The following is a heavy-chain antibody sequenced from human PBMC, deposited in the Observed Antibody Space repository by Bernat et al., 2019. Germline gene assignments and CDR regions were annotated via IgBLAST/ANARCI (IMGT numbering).Heavy chain of an antibody. D-gene: IGHD3-10*01. Sequence: QVQLVQSGAEVKKPGASVKVSCKASGYTFTVYHLHWVRQAPGQGLEWMGWTNIKTGGTNYAQKYQGRVTMTRETSISTAYMELSGLTSDDTAGYYCARDGRTFDLDYWGQGTLVTVSS. V-gene: IGHV1-2*02. CDR2: TNIKTGGT. CDR3: ARDGRTFDLDY. CDR1: GYTFTVYH. J-gene: IGHJ4*02.